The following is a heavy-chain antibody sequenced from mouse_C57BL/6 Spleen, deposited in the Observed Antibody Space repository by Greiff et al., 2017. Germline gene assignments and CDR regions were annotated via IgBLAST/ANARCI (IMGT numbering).Heavy chain of an antibody. D-gene: IGHD1-1*02. J-gene: IGHJ2*01. Sequence: VQLKQSGPELVKPGASVKISCKASGYSFTDYNMNWVKQSNGKSLEWIGVINPNYGTTSYNQKFKSKATLTVDKSSSTAYMQLSSLTSEDSAVYYCARSSLWPYFDYWGQGTTLTVSS. CDR1: GYSFTDYN. V-gene: IGHV1-39*01. CDR2: INPNYGTT. CDR3: ARSSLWPYFDY.